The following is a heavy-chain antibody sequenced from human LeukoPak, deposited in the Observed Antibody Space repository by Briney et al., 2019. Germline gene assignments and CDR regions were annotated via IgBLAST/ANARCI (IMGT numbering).Heavy chain of an antibody. CDR2: IYTSGST. CDR3: ARGPNMVRGVHPSYYLDY. Sequence: SETLSLTCTVSGGSISSYYWSWIRQPAGKGLEWIGRIYTSGSTNYNPSLKSRVTMSVDTSKNQFSLKLSSVTAADTAVYYCARGPNMVRGVHPSYYLDYWGQGTLVTVSS. CDR1: GGSISSYY. J-gene: IGHJ4*02. V-gene: IGHV4-4*07. D-gene: IGHD3-10*01.